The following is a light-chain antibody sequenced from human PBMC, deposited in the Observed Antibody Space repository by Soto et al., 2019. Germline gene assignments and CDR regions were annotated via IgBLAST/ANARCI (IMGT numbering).Light chain of an antibody. V-gene: IGLV4-69*01. CDR2: LDSDGSH. CDR3: QTCGTGIHVV. CDR1: SGHSSYA. J-gene: IGLJ2*01. Sequence: QLVLTQSPSASASLGASVKLTCTLSSGHSSYAIAWHQQQPEKGPRYLMKLDSDGSHTKGDAIPDRFSGSSSGAERYLTISSLPSEDEADYYCQTCGTGIHVVFGGGTKLTVL.